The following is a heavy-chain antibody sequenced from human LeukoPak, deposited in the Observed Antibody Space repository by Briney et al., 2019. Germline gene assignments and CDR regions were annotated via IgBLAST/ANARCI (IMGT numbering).Heavy chain of an antibody. CDR3: PWMAPILTVAS. J-gene: IGHJ4*02. Sequence: GGSLRLSCVLSGLTFSDAWMSWVRQAPGKGLEWVGRIRNDRITDYAAPVQGRFSISRDNSKNTFYLQMNSLRTEDPGMYFCPWMAPILTVASWGKGTLVTVSS. V-gene: IGHV3-15*01. D-gene: IGHD1-14*01. CDR1: GLTFSDAW. CDR2: IRNDRIT.